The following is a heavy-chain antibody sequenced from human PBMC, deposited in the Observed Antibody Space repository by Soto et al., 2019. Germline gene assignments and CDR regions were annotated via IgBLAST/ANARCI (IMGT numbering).Heavy chain of an antibody. CDR3: AIGLMLWFGELSRRGGYYYYMDV. V-gene: IGHV4-34*01. D-gene: IGHD3-10*01. Sequence: QVQLQQWGAGLLKPSETLSLTCAVYGGSFSGYQWTWIRQTPGKGLEWIGEINDSGNINYNPSLKSRVTILVDTAKKQISLKLSSVTAADTAVYYCAIGLMLWFGELSRRGGYYYYMDVWGKGTAVTVSS. J-gene: IGHJ6*03. CDR1: GGSFSGYQ. CDR2: INDSGNI.